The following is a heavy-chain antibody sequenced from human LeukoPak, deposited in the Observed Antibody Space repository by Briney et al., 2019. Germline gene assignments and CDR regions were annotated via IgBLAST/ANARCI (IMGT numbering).Heavy chain of an antibody. J-gene: IGHJ4*02. CDR3: ASLGYCSSTSCYGWSDY. D-gene: IGHD2-2*01. V-gene: IGHV4-39*07. Sequence: PSETLSLTCTVSGGSISTSNYYWGWIRQPPGKGLEWIGNIFYSGSTYYSPSLKSRVTISLDTSKNQFSLKLSSVTAADTAVYYCASLGYCSSTSCYGWSDYWGQGTLVTVSS. CDR2: IFYSGST. CDR1: GGSISTSNYY.